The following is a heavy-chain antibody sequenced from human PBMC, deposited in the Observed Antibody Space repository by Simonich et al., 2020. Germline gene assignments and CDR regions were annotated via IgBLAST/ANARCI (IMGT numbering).Heavy chain of an antibody. CDR3: AREAGDLWYFDL. V-gene: IGHV3-74*01. CDR1: GFTLSSNW. Sequence: EVQLVESGGGLVQPGGSLRLSCAASGFTLSSNWMHWVRQAPGKGLVWVSHINSDGSSTSYADSVKGRFTSSRDNAKNTLYLQMNSLRAEDTAVYYCAREAGDLWYFDLWGRGTLVTVSS. J-gene: IGHJ2*01. D-gene: IGHD7-27*01. CDR2: INSDGSST.